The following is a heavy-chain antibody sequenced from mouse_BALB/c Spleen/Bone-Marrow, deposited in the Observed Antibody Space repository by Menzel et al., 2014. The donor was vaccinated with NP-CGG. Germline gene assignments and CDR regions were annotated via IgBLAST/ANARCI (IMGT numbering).Heavy chain of an antibody. V-gene: IGHV1-31*01. Sequence: EVQLQQSGPELVKPGASVKISCKASGYPFTGYYMHWVKQSHGNSLDWIGYIYPYNGVSSYNQKFKGKATLTVDKSSSTAYMELHSLTSDDSAVYYCKSRGECFDVWGAGTTVTVSS. CDR3: KSRGECFDV. CDR1: GYPFTGYY. J-gene: IGHJ1*01. CDR2: IYPYNGVS.